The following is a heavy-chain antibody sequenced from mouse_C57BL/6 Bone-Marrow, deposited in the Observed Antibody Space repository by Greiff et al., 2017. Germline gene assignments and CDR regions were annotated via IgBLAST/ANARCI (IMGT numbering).Heavy chain of an antibody. CDR2: IDPENGDT. J-gene: IGHJ3*01. V-gene: IGHV14-4*01. CDR3: TTFPIAY. Sequence: EVQLQQSGAELVRPGASVKLSCTASGFNIKDDYMHWVKQRPEQGLEWIGWIDPENGDTEYASKFQGQATITADTSSNTAYLQLSSLTSEDTAVYYCTTFPIAYWGQGTLVTVSA. CDR1: GFNIKDDY.